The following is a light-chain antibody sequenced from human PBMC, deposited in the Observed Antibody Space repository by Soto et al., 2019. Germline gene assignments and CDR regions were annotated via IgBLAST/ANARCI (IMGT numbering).Light chain of an antibody. CDR3: QQYNNLPA. Sequence: EIVMTQSPATLSVSPGERATLSCRASQSVSSDLAWYQQKPGQAPRLLIYGASTRATGIPARFSGSGSGTEFTLTISSLHSEDFAVYYCQQYNNLPAFGQGTKV. V-gene: IGKV3-15*01. CDR1: QSVSSD. J-gene: IGKJ1*01. CDR2: GAS.